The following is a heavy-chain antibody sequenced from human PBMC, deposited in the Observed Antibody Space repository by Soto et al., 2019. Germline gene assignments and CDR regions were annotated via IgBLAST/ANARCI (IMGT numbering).Heavy chain of an antibody. Sequence: QVQLVQSGAEVKKPGSSVKVSCKASGGTFSSYAISWVRQAPGQGLEWMGGIIPLFGTANYAQKFQGRVTITADEPTSTAYLELSSLRSEDTAVYYCARAWGVLNQWYFDYWGQGTLVTVSS. V-gene: IGHV1-69*12. CDR3: ARAWGVLNQWYFDY. J-gene: IGHJ4*02. D-gene: IGHD3-16*01. CDR1: GGTFSSYA. CDR2: IIPLFGTA.